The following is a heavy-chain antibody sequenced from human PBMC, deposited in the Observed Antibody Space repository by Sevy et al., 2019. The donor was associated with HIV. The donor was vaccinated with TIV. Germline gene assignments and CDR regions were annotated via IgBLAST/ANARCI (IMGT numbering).Heavy chain of an antibody. J-gene: IGHJ4*02. CDR2: IYYSGST. Sequence: SETLSLTCTVSGGSISSYYWSWIRQPPGKGLEWIGYIYYSGSTNYNPSLKSRVTISVDTSKNQFSLKLSSVTAADTAVYYCARARSELKNYFDYWGQGTLVTVSS. V-gene: IGHV4-59*01. CDR1: GGSISSYY. CDR3: ARARSELKNYFDY. D-gene: IGHD1-26*01.